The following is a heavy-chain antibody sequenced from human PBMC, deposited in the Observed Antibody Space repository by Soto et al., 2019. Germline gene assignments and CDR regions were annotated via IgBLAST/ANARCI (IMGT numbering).Heavy chain of an antibody. CDR2: IYHSGST. J-gene: IGHJ5*02. CDR1: GGSISSGGYS. V-gene: IGHV4-30-2*01. D-gene: IGHD2-15*01. CDR3: ARFGGKENWFDP. Sequence: QLQLQESGSGLVKPSQTLSLTCAVSGGSISSGGYSWSWIRQPPGKGLEWIGYIYHSGSTYYNPSLKRRLTISVDRSKNQFSLKLSSVTAADTAVYYCARFGGKENWFDPWGQGTLVTVSS.